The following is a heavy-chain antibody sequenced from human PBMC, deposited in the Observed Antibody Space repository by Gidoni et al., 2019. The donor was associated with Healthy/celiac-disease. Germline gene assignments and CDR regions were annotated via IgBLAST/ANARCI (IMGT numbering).Heavy chain of an antibody. V-gene: IGHV1-2*02. J-gene: IGHJ4*02. CDR2: INPNSGGT. CDR3: ARADYYDSSGYPY. Sequence: QVQLVQSVAEVKKPGASVKVSCKASGYTFTGSYMHWVRQAPGQGLEWMGWINPNSGGTNYAQKFQGRVTMTRDTSISTAYMELSRLRSDDTAVYYCARADYYDSSGYPYWGQGTLVTVSS. CDR1: GYTFTGSY. D-gene: IGHD3-22*01.